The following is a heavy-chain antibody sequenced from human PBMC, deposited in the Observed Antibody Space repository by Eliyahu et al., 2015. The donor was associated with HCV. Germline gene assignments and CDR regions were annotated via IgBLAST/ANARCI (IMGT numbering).Heavy chain of an antibody. J-gene: IGHJ3*02. CDR1: GFTFDDYA. D-gene: IGHD2-8*02. CDR2: ISWNSGSI. Sequence: EVQLVESGGGLVQPGRSLXLSCXASGFTFDDYAMPWVRQGPGKGLEWVSGISWNSGSIGYADSVKGRFTISRDNAKNSLYLQMNSLRAEDTALYYCAKVELVVGAFDIWGQGTMVTVSS. V-gene: IGHV3-9*01. CDR3: AKVELVVGAFDI.